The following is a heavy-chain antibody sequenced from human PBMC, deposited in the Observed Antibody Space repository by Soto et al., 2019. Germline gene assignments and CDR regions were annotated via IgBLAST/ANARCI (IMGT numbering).Heavy chain of an antibody. D-gene: IGHD3-22*01. V-gene: IGHV1-18*01. CDR3: SRGPTHYYATTGNYFLDY. Sequence: QVQLVQSGAEVKKPGASVKVSCKASGYTFTTYGMSWVRQAPGQGLDWMGWISTYNGNIKYAERLQGRVTMTTDTTASTAYMELRSLRSDDTAVYYGSRGPTHYYATTGNYFLDYWGQVTLCTVSS. CDR1: GYTFTTYG. J-gene: IGHJ4*02. CDR2: ISTYNGNI.